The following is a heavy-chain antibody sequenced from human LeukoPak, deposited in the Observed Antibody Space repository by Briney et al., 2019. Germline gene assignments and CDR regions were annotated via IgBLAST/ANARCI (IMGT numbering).Heavy chain of an antibody. CDR3: ARESLFDY. CDR2: MNPNSGNT. CDR1: GGTFSSYA. Sequence: ASVKVSCKASGGTFSSYAISWVRQAPGQGLEWMGWMNPNSGNTGYAQKFQGRVTMTRNTSISTAYMELSSLRSEDTAVYYCARESLFDYWGQGTLVTVSS. V-gene: IGHV1-8*02. J-gene: IGHJ4*02.